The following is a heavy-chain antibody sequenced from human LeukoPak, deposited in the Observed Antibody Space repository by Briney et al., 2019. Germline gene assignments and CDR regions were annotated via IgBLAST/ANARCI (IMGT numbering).Heavy chain of an antibody. CDR2: MNPNSRTT. Sequence: SGKLSCKASGYTFATFAINWVRQATGQGLGWIGWMNPNSRTTGYAQKSQGRVSITRDISISTAYMELSSLRSEAPAVYYCPRDYGATSAWFYPWGHGTPVTVSS. V-gene: IGHV1-8*03. CDR1: GYTFATFA. D-gene: IGHD4-23*01. CDR3: PRDYGATSAWFYP. J-gene: IGHJ5*02.